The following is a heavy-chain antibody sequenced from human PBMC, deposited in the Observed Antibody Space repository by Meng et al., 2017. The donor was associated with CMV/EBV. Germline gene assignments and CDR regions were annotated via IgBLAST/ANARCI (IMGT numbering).Heavy chain of an antibody. V-gene: IGHV1-46*01. D-gene: IGHD6-19*01. CDR2: INPSGGST. Sequence: QVQVVQFVAEVKQPWASVKVSCKASGYTFTSYYMHWVRHAPGQGLEWRGIINPSGGSTSYAQKFQGRVTMTRDTSTSTVYMELSSLRSEDTAVYYCARDPHSGWLDYWGQGTLVTVSS. CDR3: ARDPHSGWLDY. J-gene: IGHJ4*02. CDR1: GYTFTSYY.